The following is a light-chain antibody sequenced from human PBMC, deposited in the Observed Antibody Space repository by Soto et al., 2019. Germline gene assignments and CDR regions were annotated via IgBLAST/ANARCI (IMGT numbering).Light chain of an antibody. V-gene: IGKV3-15*01. CDR1: QSISSH. CDR2: GAS. CDR3: QQYNNWPLT. Sequence: ETVMTQSPATLSLSPGERATLSCRASQSISSHLDWYQQKPGHAPRLLIYGASTRSTGIPASFSGSGSGTEFTLTISSLQSEDFAFYYCQQYNNWPLTFGGGTKVEIK. J-gene: IGKJ4*01.